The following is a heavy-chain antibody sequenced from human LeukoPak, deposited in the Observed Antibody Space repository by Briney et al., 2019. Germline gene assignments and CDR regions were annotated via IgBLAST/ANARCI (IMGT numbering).Heavy chain of an antibody. CDR2: ISASGDSP. J-gene: IGHJ4*02. Sequence: GGSLRLSCAASGFPFSSYPMSWVRQAPGKGLEWVSSISASGDSPYYADSAQGRFTISRDNSKNTLFLQMKSLRAEDTAVYYCANGSPLGHWGQGTLVTVSS. CDR3: ANGSPLGH. CDR1: GFPFSSYP. D-gene: IGHD3-10*01. V-gene: IGHV3-23*01.